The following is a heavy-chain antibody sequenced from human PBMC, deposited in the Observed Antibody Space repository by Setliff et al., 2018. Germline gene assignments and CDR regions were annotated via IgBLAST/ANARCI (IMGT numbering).Heavy chain of an antibody. V-gene: IGHV4-38-2*02. CDR1: GGTISTYY. CDR3: ASRPEDIVVVVAAPYFDL. Sequence: SETLSLTCSVSGGTISTYYWGWIRQPPGKGLEWIGSIYHRGSTFYNPSLKSRVTISVDTSKNQFSLKLSSVTAADTAVYYCASRPEDIVVVVAAPYFDLWGRGTLVTVSS. D-gene: IGHD2-15*01. J-gene: IGHJ2*01. CDR2: IYHRGST.